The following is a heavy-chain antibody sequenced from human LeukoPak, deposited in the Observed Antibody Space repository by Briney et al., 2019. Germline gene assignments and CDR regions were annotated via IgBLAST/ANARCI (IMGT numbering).Heavy chain of an antibody. V-gene: IGHV1-18*01. D-gene: IGHD3-3*01. CDR1: GYTFTSYG. CDR2: ISAYNGNT. J-gene: IGHJ4*02. Sequence: ASVKVSCKASGYTFTSYGISWVRQAPGQGLEWMGWISAYNGNTNYAQKLQGRVTMTTDTSTSTAYMELRSLRSDDTAVYYCARGLYDFWSGYIFDYWGRGTLVTVSS. CDR3: ARGLYDFWSGYIFDY.